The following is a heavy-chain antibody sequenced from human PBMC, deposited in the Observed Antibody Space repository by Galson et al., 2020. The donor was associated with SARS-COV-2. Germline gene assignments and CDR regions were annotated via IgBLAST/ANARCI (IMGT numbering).Heavy chain of an antibody. J-gene: IGHJ4*02. CDR3: ARVPSYSGHDYFDD. D-gene: IGHD1-26*01. CDR2: MYFSAST. CDR1: GGSISSGGNS. V-gene: IGHV4-30-4*07. Sequence: SQTLSLTCAVSGGSISSGGNSWSWIRQPPGKGLEWIGYMYFSASTYSNPSLKSRVTISVDTSKNQFSLKLRSVTAADMAVFYCARVPSYSGHDYFDDWGQGTLVTVSS.